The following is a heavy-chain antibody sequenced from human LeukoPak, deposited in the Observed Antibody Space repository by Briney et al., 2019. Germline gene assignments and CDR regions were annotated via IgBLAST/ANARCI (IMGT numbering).Heavy chain of an antibody. D-gene: IGHD3-10*01. J-gene: IGHJ3*02. CDR2: MNSNSGNT. Sequence: ASVKVSCKASGYTFTSYDINGVRQATGQGVEWMGWMNSNSGNTGYAQKFQGRVTMTRNTSISTAYMELSSLRSEDTAVYYCARIAKRSLDYYGSGTDAFDIWGQGTMVTVSS. CDR1: GYTFTSYD. CDR3: ARIAKRSLDYYGSGTDAFDI. V-gene: IGHV1-8*01.